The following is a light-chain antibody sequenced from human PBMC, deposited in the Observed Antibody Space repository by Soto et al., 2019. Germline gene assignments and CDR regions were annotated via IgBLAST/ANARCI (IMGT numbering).Light chain of an antibody. J-gene: IGKJ5*01. Sequence: QSPSTLSASVGDRVTITCRASQSIINWLAWYQQKPGKAPRFLIHQASVLETGVPSRFSGSGSETEFALTINSLQPDDFGVYYCQQYLNFPITFGQGTRLEIK. CDR2: QAS. CDR1: QSIINW. CDR3: QQYLNFPIT. V-gene: IGKV1-5*03.